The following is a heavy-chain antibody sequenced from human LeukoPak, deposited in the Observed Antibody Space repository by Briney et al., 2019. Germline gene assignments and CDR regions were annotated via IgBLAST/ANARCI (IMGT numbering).Heavy chain of an antibody. D-gene: IGHD6-19*01. CDR3: ARRMAVAGSNWFDP. Sequence: SETLSLTCTVSGGSISSYYWSWIRQPPGKGLEWIGYIYYSGSTNYNPSLKSRVTISVDTSKNQFSLKLSSVTAADTAVYYCARRMAVAGSNWFDPWGQGTLVTASS. J-gene: IGHJ5*02. V-gene: IGHV4-59*08. CDR1: GGSISSYY. CDR2: IYYSGST.